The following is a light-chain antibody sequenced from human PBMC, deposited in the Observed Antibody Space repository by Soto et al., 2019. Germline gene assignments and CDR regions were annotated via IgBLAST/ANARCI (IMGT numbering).Light chain of an antibody. CDR3: QQYDSDSYT. V-gene: IGKV1-5*03. CDR2: KAS. Sequence: DIQMTQSPSTLSASVGDRVIITCRASQDVSQWLAWYQQKPGKAPKLLIYKASPLESGVPSRFSGRGSGTEFTLTIRDLEPDDFATYFCQQYDSDSYTFGQGTKLDIK. CDR1: QDVSQW. J-gene: IGKJ2*01.